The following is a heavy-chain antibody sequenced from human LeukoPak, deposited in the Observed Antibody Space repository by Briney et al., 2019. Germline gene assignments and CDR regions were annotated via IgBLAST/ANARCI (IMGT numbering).Heavy chain of an antibody. J-gene: IGHJ4*02. D-gene: IGHD6-6*01. CDR3: ARVGGRIAARIYFDY. V-gene: IGHV4-4*02. Sequence: SGTLSLTCAVSGGSISSSNWWSWVRQPPGKGLEWIGEIYHSGSTNYNPSLKSRVTISVDKSKNQFSLKLSSVTAADTAVYYCARVGGRIAARIYFDYWGQGTLVTVSS. CDR1: GGSISSSNW. CDR2: IYHSGST.